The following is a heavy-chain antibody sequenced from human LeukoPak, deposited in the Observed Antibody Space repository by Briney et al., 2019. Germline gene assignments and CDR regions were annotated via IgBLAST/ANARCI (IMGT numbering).Heavy chain of an antibody. J-gene: IGHJ4*02. Sequence: SVKVSCKASGGTFSSYAISWVRQAPGQGLEWMGRIIPILGIANYAQKFQGRVTITADKSTSTAYMELSSLRSEDTAVYYCALLGEQWLVPPFDYWGQGTLVTVSS. CDR2: IIPILGIA. V-gene: IGHV1-69*04. CDR3: ALLGEQWLVPPFDY. CDR1: GGTFSSYA. D-gene: IGHD6-19*01.